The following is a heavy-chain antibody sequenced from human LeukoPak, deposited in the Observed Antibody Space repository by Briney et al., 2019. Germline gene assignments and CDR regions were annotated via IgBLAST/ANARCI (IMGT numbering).Heavy chain of an antibody. CDR3: AKRGVVIRVILVGFHKEAYYFDS. CDR1: GITLSNYG. J-gene: IGHJ4*02. Sequence: GGSLRLSCAVSGITLSNYGMSWVRQAPGKKLEWVAGISDSGGRTNYADSVKGRFTISRDNPKNTLYLQMNSLRAEDTAVYFCAKRGVVIRVILVGFHKEAYYFDSWGQGALVTVSS. D-gene: IGHD3-22*01. V-gene: IGHV3-23*01. CDR2: ISDSGGRT.